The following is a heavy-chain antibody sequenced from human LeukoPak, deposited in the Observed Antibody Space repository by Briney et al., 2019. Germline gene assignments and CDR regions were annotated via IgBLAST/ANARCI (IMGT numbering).Heavy chain of an antibody. CDR3: ARASAYWSGGSCYSDY. CDR2: IYPGDSDT. J-gene: IGHJ4*02. D-gene: IGHD2-15*01. Sequence: GESLKISCKGSGYSFTSYWIGWVRQMPGKGLEWMGIIYPGDSDTRYSPSFQGQVTISADKSISTAYLQWSSLKASDTAMYYCARASAYWSGGSCYSDYWGQGTLVTVSS. V-gene: IGHV5-51*01. CDR1: GYSFTSYW.